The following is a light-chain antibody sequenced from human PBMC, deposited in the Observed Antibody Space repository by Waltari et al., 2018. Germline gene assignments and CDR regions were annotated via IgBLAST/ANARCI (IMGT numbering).Light chain of an antibody. CDR2: DVS. Sequence: QSALTQPPSVSGSPGQSVTISCTGTSSDVGGYNYVSWYQQHPGKAPKLMIYDVSKRPSGVPDRFSGSKSGNTASLTISGLQAEDEADYYCCSHAGSPYVFGTGTKVTVL. V-gene: IGLV2-11*01. J-gene: IGLJ1*01. CDR3: CSHAGSPYV. CDR1: SSDVGGYNY.